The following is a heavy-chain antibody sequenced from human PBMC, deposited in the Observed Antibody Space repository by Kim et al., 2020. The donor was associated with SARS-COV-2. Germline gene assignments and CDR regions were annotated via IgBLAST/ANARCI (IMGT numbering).Heavy chain of an antibody. CDR2: IYYSGST. CDR1: GGSISSSSYY. Sequence: SETLSLTCTVSGGSISSSSYYWGWIRQPPGKGLEWIGSIYYSGSTYYNPSLKSRVTISVDTSKNQFSLKLSSVTAADTAVYYCACQGGFYYGMDVWGQGTTVTVSS. J-gene: IGHJ6*02. V-gene: IGHV4-39*01. CDR3: ACQGGFYYGMDV. D-gene: IGHD1-26*01.